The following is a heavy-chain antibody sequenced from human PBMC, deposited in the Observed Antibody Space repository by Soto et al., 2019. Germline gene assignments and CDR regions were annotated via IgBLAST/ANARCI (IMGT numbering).Heavy chain of an antibody. D-gene: IGHD2-2*01. Sequence: SVKVSCKASGGTFSSYAISWVRQAPGQGLEWMGGIIPIFGTADYAQKFQGRVTITADESTSTAYMELSSLRSEDTAVYYCASHSSLRGYCISASCYGYYYGMDVWGQGTTVTVS. CDR2: IIPIFGTA. CDR3: ASHSSLRGYCISASCYGYYYGMDV. J-gene: IGHJ6*02. CDR1: GGTFSSYA. V-gene: IGHV1-69*13.